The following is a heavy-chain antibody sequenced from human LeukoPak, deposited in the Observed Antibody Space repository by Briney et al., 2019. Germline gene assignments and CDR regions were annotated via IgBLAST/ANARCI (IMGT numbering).Heavy chain of an antibody. D-gene: IGHD2-2*01. V-gene: IGHV4-34*01. CDR1: GGSFSGYY. CDR3: AREEIVPAAILNY. CDR2: INHSGST. J-gene: IGHJ4*02. Sequence: SETLSLTCAVYGGSFSGYYWSWIRQPPGKGLEWIGEINHSGSTNYNPSLKSRVTISVDTSKNRFSLKLSSVTAADTAVYYCAREEIVPAAILNYWGQGTLVTVSS.